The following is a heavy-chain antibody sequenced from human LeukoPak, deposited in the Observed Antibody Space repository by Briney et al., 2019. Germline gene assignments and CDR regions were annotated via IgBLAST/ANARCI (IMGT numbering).Heavy chain of an antibody. CDR2: IKQDGSEK. J-gene: IGHJ4*02. CDR3: ARDKHQYTITFGGFDY. Sequence: PGGSLRLSCAASGFTFSSYWMSWVRQAPGKGLEWVANIKQDGSEKYYVDSVKGRFTISRDNAKNSLYLQMNSLRAEDTAVYYCARDKHQYTITFGGFDYWGQGTLVTVSS. V-gene: IGHV3-7*05. D-gene: IGHD3-16*01. CDR1: GFTFSSYW.